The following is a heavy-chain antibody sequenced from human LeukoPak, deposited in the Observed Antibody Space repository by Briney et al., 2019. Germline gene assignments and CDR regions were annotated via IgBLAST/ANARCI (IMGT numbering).Heavy chain of an antibody. CDR3: ARGGYYYDSSGYYSSDY. CDR2: INPNNGDT. V-gene: IGHV1-2*02. CDR1: GYTFTGYY. Sequence: WASVKVSCKASGYTFTGYYMHWVRQAPGQGLEWMGCINPNNGDTHYAQNFQGRVTMTRDTSISTAYMELSRLRSDDTAVYYCARGGYYYDSSGYYSSDYWGQGTLVTVSS. D-gene: IGHD3-22*01. J-gene: IGHJ4*02.